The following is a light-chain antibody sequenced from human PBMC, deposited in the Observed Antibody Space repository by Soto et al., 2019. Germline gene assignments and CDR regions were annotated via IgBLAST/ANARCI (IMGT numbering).Light chain of an antibody. J-gene: IGKJ4*01. CDR2: VAS. CDR3: QQYNVCPLT. CDR1: QSISSI. Sequence: EIVMTQSPATLSVSPGERATLSCRASQSISSILAWYQQKPGQTPKLLIYVASTRATGIPARFSGSGSGTEFTLTISSLQSEDFAVYYCQQYNVCPLTFGGGTKVEFK. V-gene: IGKV3-15*01.